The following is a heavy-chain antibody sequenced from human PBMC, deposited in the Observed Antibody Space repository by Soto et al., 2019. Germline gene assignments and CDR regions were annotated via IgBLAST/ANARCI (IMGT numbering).Heavy chain of an antibody. Sequence: VKVSCKASGGTFSSYAISWVRQAPGQGLEWMGGIIPIFGTANYAQKFQGRVTITADKSTSTAYMELSSLRSEDTAVYYCARGDFWSGYSVRTSGYYYYGMDVWGQGTTVTV. CDR2: IIPIFGTA. J-gene: IGHJ6*02. CDR3: ARGDFWSGYSVRTSGYYYYGMDV. V-gene: IGHV1-69*13. D-gene: IGHD3-3*01. CDR1: GGTFSSYA.